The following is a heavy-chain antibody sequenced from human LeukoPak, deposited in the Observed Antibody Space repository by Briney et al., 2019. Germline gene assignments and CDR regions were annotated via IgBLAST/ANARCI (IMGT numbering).Heavy chain of an antibody. CDR1: GGSISSGSYY. D-gene: IGHD3-22*01. V-gene: IGHV4-61*02. Sequence: SETLSLTCNVSGGSISSGSYYWSWIRQPAGKGLEWIGRIYTSGSTNYNPSLKSRVTISVDTSKNQFSLKLSSVTAADTAVYYCARALGSSGYYYYWGQGTLVTVSS. J-gene: IGHJ4*02. CDR3: ARALGSSGYYYY. CDR2: IYTSGST.